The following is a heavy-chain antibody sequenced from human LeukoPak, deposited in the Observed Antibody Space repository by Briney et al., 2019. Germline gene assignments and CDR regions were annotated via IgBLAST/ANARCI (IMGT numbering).Heavy chain of an antibody. V-gene: IGHV3-23*01. CDR1: GFTFSSSA. D-gene: IGHD1-26*01. CDR3: AKHMRQWELLSGDY. J-gene: IGHJ4*02. CDR2: ISGSGGST. Sequence: GGSLRLSCAASGFTFSSSAMSWVRQAPGKGLEWVSAISGSGGSTYYADSVKGRFTISRDNSKNTLYLQMNSLRAEDTAVYYCAKHMRQWELLSGDYWGQGTLVTVSS.